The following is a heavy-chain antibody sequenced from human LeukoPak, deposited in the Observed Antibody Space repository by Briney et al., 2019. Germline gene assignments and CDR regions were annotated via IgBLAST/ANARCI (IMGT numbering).Heavy chain of an antibody. CDR2: IYYSGIT. CDR1: GGSISSYY. J-gene: IGHJ4*02. CDR3: ARGGYCSGGSCFPTTYDY. D-gene: IGHD2-15*01. V-gene: IGHV4-59*08. Sequence: SETLSLTCTVSGGSISSYYWSWIRQPPGKGLEWIGYIYYSGITNYNPSLKSRVTISVDTSKNQFSLKLSSVTAADTAVYYCARGGYCSGGSCFPTTYDYWGQGTLVTVSS.